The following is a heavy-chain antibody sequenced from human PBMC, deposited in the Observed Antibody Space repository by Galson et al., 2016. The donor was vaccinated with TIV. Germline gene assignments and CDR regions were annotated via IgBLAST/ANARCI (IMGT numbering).Heavy chain of an antibody. D-gene: IGHD2-8*01. Sequence: SVKVSCKASDYTFTNFGISWVRQAPGQGLEWMGWISPYNGNTNYAQNVQGRVTMTTDTSTSTVYMEVRSLRFDDTAVYYGVRDRPHSLLMGSLMDVWGQGTTVIVSS. CDR3: VRDRPHSLLMGSLMDV. CDR2: ISPYNGNT. J-gene: IGHJ6*02. CDR1: DYTFTNFG. V-gene: IGHV1-18*01.